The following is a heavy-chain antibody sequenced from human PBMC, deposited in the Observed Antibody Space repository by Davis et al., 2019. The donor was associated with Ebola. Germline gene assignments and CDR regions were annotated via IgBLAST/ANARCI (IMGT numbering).Heavy chain of an antibody. CDR1: GGSFSGYY. CDR2: INHSGST. CDR3: ARVGVAVNDY. V-gene: IGHV4-34*01. D-gene: IGHD6-19*01. J-gene: IGHJ4*02. Sequence: MPSETLSLTCAVYGGSFSGYYWSWIRQPPGKGLEWIGEINHSGSTNYNPSLKSRVTISVDTSKNQFFLKLSSVTAADTAVYYCARVGVAVNDYWGQGTLVTVSS.